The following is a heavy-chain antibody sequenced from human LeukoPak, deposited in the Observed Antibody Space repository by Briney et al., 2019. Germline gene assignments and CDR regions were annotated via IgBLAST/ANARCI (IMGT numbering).Heavy chain of an antibody. J-gene: IGHJ4*02. CDR2: INTNTGNP. CDR3: ARGGDILFDSSGYISTPDY. V-gene: IGHV7-4-1*02. Sequence: GASVKVSCKASGYTFTSYAMNWVRQAPGQGLEWVGWINTNTGNPTYAQGFTGRFVFSLDTSVSTAYLQISSLKAEDTAVYYCARGGDILFDSSGYISTPDYWGQGTLVTVSS. D-gene: IGHD3-22*01. CDR1: GYTFTSYA.